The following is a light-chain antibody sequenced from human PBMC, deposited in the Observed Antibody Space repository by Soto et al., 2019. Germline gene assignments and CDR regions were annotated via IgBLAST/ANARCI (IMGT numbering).Light chain of an antibody. CDR1: SSDVGGYNY. CDR3: TSYAGGNNV. J-gene: IGLJ1*01. CDR2: EVN. V-gene: IGLV2-8*01. Sequence: QSALTQPPSASGSPGPSVTISCTGTSSDVGGYNYVSWYQQHPGKVPKLIVYEVNKRPSGVPDRFSGSKSGNTASLTVAGLQAEYEADYYCTSYAGGNNVFGTGTKVTVL.